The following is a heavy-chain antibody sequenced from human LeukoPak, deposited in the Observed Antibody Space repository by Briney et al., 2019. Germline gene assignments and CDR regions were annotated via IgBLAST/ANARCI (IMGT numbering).Heavy chain of an antibody. J-gene: IGHJ4*02. CDR2: ISYDGSTK. CDR3: ARDYDSSGYWEFDY. V-gene: IGHV3-30-3*01. D-gene: IGHD3-22*01. CDR1: GFTFSNYA. Sequence: GGSLRLSCAASGFTFSNYAMHWVRQAPGKGLEWVAVISYDGSTKYYADSVKGRFTISRDNSRNTLYLQMNSLRAEDTAVYYCARDYDSSGYWEFDYWGQGTLVTVSS.